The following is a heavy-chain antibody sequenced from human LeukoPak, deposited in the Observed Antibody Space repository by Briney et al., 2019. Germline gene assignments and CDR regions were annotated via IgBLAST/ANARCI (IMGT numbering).Heavy chain of an antibody. V-gene: IGHV3-23*01. Sequence: GGSLRLSCAASGFNFRSYGMHWVRQAPGKGLEWVSAISGSGGSTYYADSVKGRFTISRDNSKNTLYLQMNSLRAEDTAVYYCAKKSYGMGVWGQGTTVTVSS. CDR3: AKKSYGMGV. CDR1: GFNFRSYG. J-gene: IGHJ6*02. CDR2: ISGSGGST.